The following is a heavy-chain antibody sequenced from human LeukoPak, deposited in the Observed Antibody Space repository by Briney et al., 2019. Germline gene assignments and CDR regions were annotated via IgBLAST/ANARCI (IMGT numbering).Heavy chain of an antibody. CDR3: AKGPPNSYDSRIQYFDY. V-gene: IGHV3-23*01. CDR1: GFTFSSYA. CDR2: ISGSGGST. J-gene: IGHJ4*02. D-gene: IGHD3-22*01. Sequence: GGSLRLSCAASGFTFSSYAMSWVRQAPGKGLEWVSAISGSGGSTYYADSVKGRFTISRDNSKNTLYLQMNSLRAEDTAVYYCAKGPPNSYDSRIQYFDYWGQGTLVTVSS.